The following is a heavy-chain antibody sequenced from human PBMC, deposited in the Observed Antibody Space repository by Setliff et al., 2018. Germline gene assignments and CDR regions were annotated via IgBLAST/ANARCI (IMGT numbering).Heavy chain of an antibody. V-gene: IGHV1-46*01. D-gene: IGHD1-1*01. CDR2: INPSSGVT. Sequence: ASVKVSCKASGYTFTINNLHWVRQAPGQGLEWMGVINPSSGVTIYAQRIQGRVTMARDTSTSTVYMELSSLTSEDTAVYYCAREEGPTTDPRKNFDSWGQGAPGHRLL. J-gene: IGHJ5*01. CDR3: AREEGPTTDPRKNFDS. CDR1: GYTFTINN.